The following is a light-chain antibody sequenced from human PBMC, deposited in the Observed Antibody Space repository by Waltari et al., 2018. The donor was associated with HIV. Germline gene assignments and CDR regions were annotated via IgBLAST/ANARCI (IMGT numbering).Light chain of an antibody. CDR2: DNH. CDR3: GTWDTSLNAGV. V-gene: IGLV1-51*01. CDR1: TSNIGNNF. J-gene: IGLJ2*01. Sequence: QSVLTQPPAVSAAPGPTVTISCPGTTSNIGNNFVSWYQKLPGTAPKLLIFDNHKRPSGVSDRFSASKSATSATLDITGLHTGDEAEYYCGTWDTSLNAGVFGGGTKVSVL.